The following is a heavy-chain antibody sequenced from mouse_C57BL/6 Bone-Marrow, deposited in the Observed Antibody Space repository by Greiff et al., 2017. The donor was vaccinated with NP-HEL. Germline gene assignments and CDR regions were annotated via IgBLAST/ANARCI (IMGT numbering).Heavy chain of an antibody. CDR2: INPSTGGT. CDR1: GYSFTGYY. V-gene: IGHV1-42*01. D-gene: IGHD3-3*01. CDR3: ARKGFHYFDY. J-gene: IGHJ2*01. Sequence: EVQLQQPGAELVKPGASVKLSCKASGYSFTGYYMNWVKQSPEKSLEWIGEINPSTGGTTYNQKFKAKATLTVDKSSSTAYMQLKSLTSEDSAVYYCARKGFHYFDYWGQGTTLTVSS.